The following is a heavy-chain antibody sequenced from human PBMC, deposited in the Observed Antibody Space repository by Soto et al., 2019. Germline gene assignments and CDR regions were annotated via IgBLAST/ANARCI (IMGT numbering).Heavy chain of an antibody. V-gene: IGHV4-39*01. D-gene: IGHD2-2*01. J-gene: IGHJ5*02. CDR3: ARQPTTADIALCFDP. CDR1: GGSISSSRSY. CDR2: IFYSGST. Sequence: QLQLQESGPGLVKASETLSLTCNVSGGSISSSRSYWAWIRQPPGKGLEWIANIFYSGSTYYNPSLASRVTVSVDTSKNQFSLKLSSVTAADTAVYYCARQPTTADIALCFDPWGQGTLVTVSS.